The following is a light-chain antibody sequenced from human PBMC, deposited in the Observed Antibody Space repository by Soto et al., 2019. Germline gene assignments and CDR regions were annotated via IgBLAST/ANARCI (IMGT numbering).Light chain of an antibody. V-gene: IGKV3-20*01. J-gene: IGKJ1*01. CDR2: GVF. CDR1: QSVGSD. CDR3: QQYGDSPWT. Sequence: EIVMTQSPATLSVSPGARATLSCRASQSVGSDLVWYRQKPGQAPRLLIYGVFSRATGIPDRFSGSGSGTDFTLTISRLEPEDFAMYYCQQYGDSPWTFGQGTKVDIK.